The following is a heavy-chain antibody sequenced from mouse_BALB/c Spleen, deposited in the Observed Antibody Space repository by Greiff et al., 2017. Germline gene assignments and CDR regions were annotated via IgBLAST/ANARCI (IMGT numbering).Heavy chain of an antibody. CDR3: ARSTGTWYFDV. Sequence: VKLQQSGAELMKPGASVKISCKATGYTFSSYWIEWVKQRPGHGLEWIGEILPGSGSTNYNEKFKGKATFTADTSSNTAYMQLSSLTSEDSAVYYCARSTGTWYFDVWGAGTTVTVSS. CDR1: GYTFSSYW. J-gene: IGHJ1*01. V-gene: IGHV1-9*01. D-gene: IGHD4-1*01. CDR2: ILPGSGST.